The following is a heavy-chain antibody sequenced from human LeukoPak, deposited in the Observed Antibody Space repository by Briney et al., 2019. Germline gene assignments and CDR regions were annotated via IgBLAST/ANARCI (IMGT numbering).Heavy chain of an antibody. J-gene: IGHJ4*02. D-gene: IGHD3-10*01. Sequence: GRSLRLSCAASGFIFSSYGMHWVRQAPGKGLEWVAVTSSDLNVKLYADSVKGRFTISRDNSRSTLYLQMNSLRPEDTAIYYCAREGYYGSGSPPSLYFDYWGQGTLVTVSS. V-gene: IGHV3-30*03. CDR3: AREGYYGSGSPPSLYFDY. CDR2: TSSDLNVK. CDR1: GFIFSSYG.